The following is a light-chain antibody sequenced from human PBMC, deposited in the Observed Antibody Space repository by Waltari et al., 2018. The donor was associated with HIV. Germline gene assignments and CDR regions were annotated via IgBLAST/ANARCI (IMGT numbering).Light chain of an antibody. CDR1: HSNIGSNT. CDR3: AAWDDSLHGEL. V-gene: IGLV1-44*01. CDR2: SIN. Sequence: QSVLTQTPSLSGTPGQRVTISCSGGHSNIGSNTVNWYQQFPGTAPSLLIYSINQSPSGLPDRFSGSKSGTSASLVISELQSQDEADYHCAAWDDSLHGELFGGGTKLTVL. J-gene: IGLJ2*01.